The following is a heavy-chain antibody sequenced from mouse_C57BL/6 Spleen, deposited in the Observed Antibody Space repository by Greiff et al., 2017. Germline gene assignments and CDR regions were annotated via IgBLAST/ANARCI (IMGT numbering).Heavy chain of an antibody. Sequence: VQLQQSGAELVRPGASVKLSCTASGFNIKDYYMHWVKQRPEQGLEWIGRIDPEDGDTEYAPKFQGKATMTADTSSDTSYLQLSSLTSEDTAVYYCTISNYEDWYFDVWGTGTTVTVSS. CDR2: IDPEDGDT. D-gene: IGHD2-5*01. CDR3: TISNYEDWYFDV. V-gene: IGHV14-1*01. J-gene: IGHJ1*03. CDR1: GFNIKDYY.